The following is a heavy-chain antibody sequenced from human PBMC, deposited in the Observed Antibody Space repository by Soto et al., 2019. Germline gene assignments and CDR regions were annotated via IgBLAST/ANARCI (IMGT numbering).Heavy chain of an antibody. Sequence: AAVKVSCKAAGGSLSTNPISWVRQAPGQGLEWMGGTGSGTGPGNNAQKFQGRLTVTADKSTSTVYMELTNLSSEDTAVYYCARRDSGGFFRFFDSWGQGTLVTVSS. CDR1: GGSLSTNP. CDR3: ARRDSGGFFRFFDS. D-gene: IGHD2-15*01. CDR2: TGSGTGPG. J-gene: IGHJ4*02. V-gene: IGHV1-69*06.